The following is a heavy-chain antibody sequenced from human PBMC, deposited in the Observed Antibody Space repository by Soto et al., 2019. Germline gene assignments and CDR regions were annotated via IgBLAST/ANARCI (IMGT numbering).Heavy chain of an antibody. V-gene: IGHV6-1*01. CDR1: GDSVSSNSGA. J-gene: IGHJ4*02. CDR2: KYYRSKWYN. Sequence: KQSQTLSLTCAISGDSVSSNSGAWNWIRQSPSRGLEWVGRKYYRSKWYNDYEVSLKSRITINPDTSKNQFYLQLTSVTPEDTAVYYCARDGRFRGIYFDYWGQGTLVTVSS. D-gene: IGHD3-16*01. CDR3: ARDGRFRGIYFDY.